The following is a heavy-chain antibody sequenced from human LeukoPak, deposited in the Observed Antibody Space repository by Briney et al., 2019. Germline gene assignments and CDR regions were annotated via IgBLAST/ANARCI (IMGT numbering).Heavy chain of an antibody. Sequence: GASVKVSCKASGYTFTAYYMHWVRQAPGQGLEWMGWINLNSGSSNYAQKFQGRVTMTRDTSISAAYLELSRLGSDDTAVYYCARVAGGDWYYFDFWGQGTLVTVSS. J-gene: IGHJ4*02. V-gene: IGHV1-2*02. CDR2: INLNSGSS. CDR1: GYTFTAYY. D-gene: IGHD2-21*02. CDR3: ARVAGGDWYYFDF.